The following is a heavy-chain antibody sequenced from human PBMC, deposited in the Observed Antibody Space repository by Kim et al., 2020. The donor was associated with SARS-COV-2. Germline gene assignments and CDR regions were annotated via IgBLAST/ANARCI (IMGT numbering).Heavy chain of an antibody. V-gene: IGHV3-30-3*01. CDR2: ISYDGSNK. CDR3: ARDLVYCSSTSCYYYYYYGMDV. Sequence: GGSLRLSCAASGFTFSSYAMHWVRQAPGKGLEWVAVISYDGSNKYYADSVKGLFTISRDNSKNTLYLQMNSLRAEDTAVYYCARDLVYCSSTSCYYYYYYGMDVWGQGTTVTVSS. D-gene: IGHD2-2*01. J-gene: IGHJ6*02. CDR1: GFTFSSYA.